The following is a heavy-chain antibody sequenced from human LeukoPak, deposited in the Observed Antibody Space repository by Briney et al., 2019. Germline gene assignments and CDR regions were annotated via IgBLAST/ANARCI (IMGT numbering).Heavy chain of an antibody. V-gene: IGHV3-53*01. D-gene: IGHD6-19*01. CDR2: IYSDGST. J-gene: IGHJ4*02. CDR3: AGGYSSGWFNEGDY. Sequence: GGSLRLSCAASGFTVSSNYMSWVRQAPGKGLEWVSIIYSDGSTYYADSVKGRFTISRDNAKNSLYLQMNSLRAEDTAVYYCAGGYSSGWFNEGDYWGQGTLVTVSS. CDR1: GFTVSSNY.